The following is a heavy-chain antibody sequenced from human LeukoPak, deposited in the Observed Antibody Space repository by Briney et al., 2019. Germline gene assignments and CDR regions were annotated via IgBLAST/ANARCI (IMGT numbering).Heavy chain of an antibody. J-gene: IGHJ4*02. Sequence: SETLSLTCAVYGGSFSGYYWTCIRQPPGKGLEWIGEINQSGSTNYKPSLKSRVTISVDTSKNQFSLMLSSVTAADTAVYYCARREFPLLGPYFFDYWGQGTLVTVSS. CDR2: INQSGST. CDR1: GGSFSGYY. D-gene: IGHD7-27*01. V-gene: IGHV4-34*01. CDR3: ARREFPLLGPYFFDY.